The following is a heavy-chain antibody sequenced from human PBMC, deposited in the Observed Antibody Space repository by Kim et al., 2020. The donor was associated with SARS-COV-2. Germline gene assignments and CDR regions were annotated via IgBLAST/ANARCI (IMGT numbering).Heavy chain of an antibody. Sequence: GGSLRLSCAASGFTFSSCAIHWVRQAPGKGLEWVAVISYDGSNKNYADSVKGRFTISRDNSKNTLYLQMNSLRADDTALYYCATDPWPRLRGVTYSYF. V-gene: IGHV3-30-3*01. D-gene: IGHD3-10*01. CDR2: ISYDGSNK. J-gene: IGHJ4*01. CDR1: GFTFSSCA. CDR3: ATDPWPRLRGVTYSYF.